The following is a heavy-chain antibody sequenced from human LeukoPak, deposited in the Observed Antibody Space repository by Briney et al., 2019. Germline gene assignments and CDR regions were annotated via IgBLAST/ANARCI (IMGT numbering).Heavy chain of an antibody. V-gene: IGHV3-11*04. D-gene: IGHD5-12*01. CDR2: ISSSGSTI. Sequence: GGSLRLSCAASGFTFSDYYMSWIRQAPGKGLEWVSYISSSGSTIYYADSVKGRFTISRDNAKNSLYLQMNSLRAEDTAVYYCARDSAPVATSSPTLNWFDPWGQGTLVTVSS. CDR1: GFTFSDYY. CDR3: ARDSAPVATSSPTLNWFDP. J-gene: IGHJ5*02.